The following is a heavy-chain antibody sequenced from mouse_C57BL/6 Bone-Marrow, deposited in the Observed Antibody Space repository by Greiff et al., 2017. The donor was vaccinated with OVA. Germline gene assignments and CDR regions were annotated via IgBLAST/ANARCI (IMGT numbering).Heavy chain of an antibody. CDR1: GFNIKDDY. V-gene: IGHV14-4*01. Sequence: EVQLQQSGAELVRPGASVKLSCTASGFNIKDDYMHWVKQRPEQGLEWIGWIDPENGDTEYASKFQGKATITADTSSNTAYLQLSSLTSEDTAVYYCTTHWEGYFDVWGTGTTVTVSS. J-gene: IGHJ1*03. CDR2: IDPENGDT. CDR3: TTHWEGYFDV. D-gene: IGHD4-1*01.